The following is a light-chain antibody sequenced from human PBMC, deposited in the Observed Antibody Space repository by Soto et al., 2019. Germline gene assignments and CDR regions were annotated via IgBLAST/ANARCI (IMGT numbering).Light chain of an antibody. J-gene: IGKJ3*01. Sequence: DIQMTQSPSSLSASVGDRVTITCRASQGISNQLAWYQQKPGKVPKLLIYAASTLQSGVPSRFSGSGSGTYFTLTIRSLQPEDVAAYCCQKYNRSPRGLFTFGPGTKVDIK. V-gene: IGKV1-27*01. CDR2: AAS. CDR3: QKYNRSPRGLFT. CDR1: QGISNQ.